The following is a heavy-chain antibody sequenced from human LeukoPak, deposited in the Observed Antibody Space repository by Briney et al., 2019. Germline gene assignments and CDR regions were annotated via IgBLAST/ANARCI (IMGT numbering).Heavy chain of an antibody. CDR1: GFTFSSSV. Sequence: SGTSLRLSCAASGFTFSSSVMHWVRQAPGKGLEWVAVISYDGSNKYYADSVKGRFTISRDNAKNSLYLQMNSLRAEDTAMYYCARAYYLVTPFDHWGQGTLVTVSS. J-gene: IGHJ4*02. CDR2: ISYDGSNK. D-gene: IGHD4-23*01. CDR3: ARAYYLVTPFDH. V-gene: IGHV3-30*03.